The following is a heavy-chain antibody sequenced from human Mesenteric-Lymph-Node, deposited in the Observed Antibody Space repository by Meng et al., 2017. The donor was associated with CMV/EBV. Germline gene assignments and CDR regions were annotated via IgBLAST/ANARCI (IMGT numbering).Heavy chain of an antibody. D-gene: IGHD3-16*02. J-gene: IGHJ4*02. CDR1: GHTFSRYD. Sequence: ASVKVSCKASGHTFSRYDINWVRQATGQGLEWTGWMNFNTGNTGYAQKFQGRVTFTRDTSVNTAYMELSSLKFEDTAVYYCARGSFYLDYWGQGTVVTVSS. V-gene: IGHV1-8*03. CDR3: ARGSFYLDY. CDR2: MNFNTGNT.